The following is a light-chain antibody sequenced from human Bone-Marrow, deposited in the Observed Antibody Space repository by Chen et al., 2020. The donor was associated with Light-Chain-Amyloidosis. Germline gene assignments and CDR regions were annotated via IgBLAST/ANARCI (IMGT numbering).Light chain of an antibody. Sequence: QSVLTQPPSASGIPGQTVTISCSGSTSNIGSKVVNWYQQLPGTAPQLLIYFNNQRPSGVPDRFAGSKSGNSASLAISELQSEDEADYYCTAWDDSLDGPVFGGGTKLTVL. CDR1: TSNIGSKV. V-gene: IGLV1-44*01. CDR2: FNN. CDR3: TAWDDSLDGPV. J-gene: IGLJ3*02.